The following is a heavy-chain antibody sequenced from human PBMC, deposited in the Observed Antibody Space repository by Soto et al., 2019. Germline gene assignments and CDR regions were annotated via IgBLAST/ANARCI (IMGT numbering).Heavy chain of an antibody. V-gene: IGHV4-38-2*02. D-gene: IGHD1-1*01. Sequence: WETVSLTCTVSGYSISSAYYWGWIRQPPGAGRERIARVYYTGTTDYNPSLKSRVTISVDTSKNQFSLKLSTVTAADTAVYYCAREETGTLLSPPYTPTIVGMDVWGKGTTVTVSS. CDR3: AREETGTLLSPPYTPTIVGMDV. J-gene: IGHJ6*04. CDR1: GYSISSAYY. CDR2: VYYTGTT.